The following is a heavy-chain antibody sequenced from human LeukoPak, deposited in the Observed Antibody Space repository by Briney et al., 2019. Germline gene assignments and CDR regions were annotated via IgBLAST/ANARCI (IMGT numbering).Heavy chain of an antibody. D-gene: IGHD6-6*01. CDR2: ICSSGSYI. CDR3: ARELVGWNYFYYYYMDV. V-gene: IGHV3-21*01. CDR1: GFTFSSYN. J-gene: IGHJ6*03. Sequence: SGGSLRLSCAASGFTFSSYNMNWVRQAPGKGLEWVSSICSSGSYIYYSDSVKGRFTLSRDNAKNSLYLQMNSLRAEDTAVYFCARELVGWNYFYYYYMDVWGKGTTVTGSS.